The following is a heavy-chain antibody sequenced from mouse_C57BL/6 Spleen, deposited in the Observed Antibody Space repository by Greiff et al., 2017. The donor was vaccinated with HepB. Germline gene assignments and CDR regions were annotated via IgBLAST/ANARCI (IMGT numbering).Heavy chain of an antibody. V-gene: IGHV1-69*01. CDR1: GYTFTSYW. CDR3: ARSYDYGVHFDY. J-gene: IGHJ2*01. Sequence: VKLQQPGAELVMPGASVKLSCKASGYTFTSYWMHWVKQRPGQGLEWIGEIDPSDSYTNYNQKFKGKSTLTVDKSSSTAYMQLSSLTSEDSAVYYCARSYDYGVHFDYWGQGTTLTVSS. CDR2: IDPSDSYT. D-gene: IGHD2-4*01.